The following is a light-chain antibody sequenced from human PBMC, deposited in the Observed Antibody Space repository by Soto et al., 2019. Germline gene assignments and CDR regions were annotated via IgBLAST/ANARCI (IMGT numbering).Light chain of an antibody. J-gene: IGLJ2*01. V-gene: IGLV1-44*01. CDR2: SNN. CDR3: AAWDSRLNAHLL. CDR1: SSNIGSNP. Sequence: QSVLTQPPSASGTPGQRVTISCSGSSSNIGSNPVNWYQQIPGTAPKLLIYSNNQRPSGVPDRFSGSKSGTSASLAISALQSEDEADYYCAAWDSRLNAHLLFGGGTKVTVL.